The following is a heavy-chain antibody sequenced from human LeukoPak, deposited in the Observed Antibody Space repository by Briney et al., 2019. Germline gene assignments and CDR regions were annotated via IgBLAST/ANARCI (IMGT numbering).Heavy chain of an antibody. V-gene: IGHV3-30*18. CDR2: ISYDGSNK. D-gene: IGHD3-3*01. J-gene: IGHJ1*01. CDR1: GFTFSSYG. CDR3: AKGGDFWSGYYSEYFQH. Sequence: GRSLRLSCAASGFTFSSYGMHWVRQAPGKGLEWVAVISYDGSNKYYADSVKGRFTISRDNSKNTLYLQMNSLRAEDTAVYYCAKGGDFWSGYYSEYFQHWGQGTLVTVSS.